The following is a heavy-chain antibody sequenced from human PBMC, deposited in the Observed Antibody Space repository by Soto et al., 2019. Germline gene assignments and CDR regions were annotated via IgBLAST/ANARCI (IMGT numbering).Heavy chain of an antibody. V-gene: IGHV4-39*01. J-gene: IGHJ4*02. CDR2: IYYNGNT. CDR3: ARHGPLTNNWNQLNC. CDR1: GGSISSSPYY. D-gene: IGHD1-1*01. Sequence: SETLSLTCTVSGGSISSSPYYWAWIRQPPGKGLQWIGNIYYNGNTFYNPSLRSRVTIAIDTSKSQFSLGLSSVTASDTAVYYCARHGPLTNNWNQLNCWGQGTLVTVSS.